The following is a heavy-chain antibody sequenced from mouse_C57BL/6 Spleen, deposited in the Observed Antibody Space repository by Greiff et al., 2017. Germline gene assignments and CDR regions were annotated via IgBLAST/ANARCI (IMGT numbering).Heavy chain of an antibody. CDR2: IRNKANGYTT. J-gene: IGHJ4*01. D-gene: IGHD2-10*02. CDR1: GFTFTDYY. Sequence: EVQGVESGGGLVQPGGSLSLSCAASGFTFTDYYMSWVRQTPGKALEWLGFIRNKANGYTTEYSASVKGRFTISRDNSQSILYLQMNALRAEDSATYYCARWYGQGAMDYWGQGTSVTVSS. CDR3: ARWYGQGAMDY. V-gene: IGHV7-3*01.